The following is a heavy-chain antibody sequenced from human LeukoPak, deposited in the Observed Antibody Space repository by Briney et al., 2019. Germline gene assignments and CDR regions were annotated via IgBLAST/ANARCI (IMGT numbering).Heavy chain of an antibody. J-gene: IGHJ4*02. CDR3: AKGRIPGWYMAVDY. CDR2: ISYDGSNK. D-gene: IGHD6-19*01. V-gene: IGHV3-30*18. Sequence: GGSLRLSCAASGFTFSSYAMSWVRQAPGKGLEWVAVISYDGSNKYYADFVKGRFTISRDNSKNTLYLQMNSLRAEDTAVYYCAKGRIPGWYMAVDYWGQGTLVTVSS. CDR1: GFTFSSYA.